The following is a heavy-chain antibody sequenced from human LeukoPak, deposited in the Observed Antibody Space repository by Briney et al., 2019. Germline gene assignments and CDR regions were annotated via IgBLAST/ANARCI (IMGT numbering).Heavy chain of an antibody. CDR1: GASISSGSNY. Sequence: PSETLSLTCSVSGASISSGSNYWGWIRQPPGKTLEWIGSIYSSGSTYYNPSLKSRVIIIIDTPKNHFSLTLSSVTAADTAVYYCARVGAMVKSLWSYYCYMDFWGKGTSVTVSS. J-gene: IGHJ6*03. D-gene: IGHD5-18*01. CDR2: IYSSGST. CDR3: ARVGAMVKSLWSYYCYMDF. V-gene: IGHV4-39*07.